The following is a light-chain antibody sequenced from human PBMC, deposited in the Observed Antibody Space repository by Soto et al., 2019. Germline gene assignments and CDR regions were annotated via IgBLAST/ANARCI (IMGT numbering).Light chain of an antibody. CDR3: QHYNNWPIT. J-gene: IGKJ5*01. CDR2: GAS. CDR1: QNIRTN. Sequence: TVITQSPATLSVTPGERATCSCRASQNIRTNLAWYQQKPGQVPRLLIYGASTRATGVPARFSGSGSGTEFTLTISSLQSDDFATYYCQHYNNWPITFGQGRRLEIK. V-gene: IGKV3-15*01.